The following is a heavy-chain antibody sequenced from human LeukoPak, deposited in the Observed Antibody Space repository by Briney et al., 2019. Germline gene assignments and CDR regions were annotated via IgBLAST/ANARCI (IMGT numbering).Heavy chain of an antibody. CDR2: IYYSGST. CDR3: QPVPPDCVYMDV. Sequence: SETLSLTCTVSGCTTTSSSYNWGWIRQPQGKGLEWIGSIYYSGSTYYNPSLNRLVTISVATTKNQFPLKISSVTAANTTEYYGQPVPPDCVYMDVWGKGPTVPVS. CDR1: GCTTTSSSYN. D-gene: IGHD6-6*01. J-gene: IGHJ6*03. V-gene: IGHV4-39*06.